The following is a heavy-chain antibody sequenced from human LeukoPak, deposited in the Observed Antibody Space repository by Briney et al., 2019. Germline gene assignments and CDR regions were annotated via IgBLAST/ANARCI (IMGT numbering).Heavy chain of an antibody. CDR1: GGTFSSYA. J-gene: IGHJ3*02. V-gene: IGHV1-69*01. Sequence: ASVKVSCKASGGTFSSYAISWVRQAPGQGLEWKGGIIPIFGTANYAQKFQGRVTITADESTSTAYMELSSLRSEDTAVYYCAKSTTVAPADAFDIWGQGTMVTVSS. CDR2: IIPIFGTA. CDR3: AKSTTVAPADAFDI. D-gene: IGHD4-23*01.